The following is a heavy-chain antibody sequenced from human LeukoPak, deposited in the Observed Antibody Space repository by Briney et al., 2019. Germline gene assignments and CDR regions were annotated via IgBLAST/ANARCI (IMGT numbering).Heavy chain of an antibody. D-gene: IGHD1-26*01. J-gene: IGHJ4*02. Sequence: SETLSLTCAVYGGSLSGYYWSWIRQPPGKGLEWIWEINHSGSTNYNPSLRSRVPISVDTSKNQFSLKLRSVTAADTAVYYCARAALGFDYWGQGALVTVSS. CDR1: GGSLSGYY. V-gene: IGHV4-34*01. CDR2: INHSGST. CDR3: ARAALGFDY.